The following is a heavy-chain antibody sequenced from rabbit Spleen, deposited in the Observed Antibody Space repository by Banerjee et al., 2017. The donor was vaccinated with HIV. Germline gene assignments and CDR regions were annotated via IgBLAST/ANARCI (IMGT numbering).Heavy chain of an antibody. J-gene: IGHJ3*01. V-gene: IGHV1S47*01. CDR2: IYPTFGVA. D-gene: IGHD2-1*01. Sequence: QEQLVESGGGLVQPGGSLKLSCKASGIDFSSYAMIWVRQAPGKGLEWIAYIYPTFGVANYANSVKGRFTISSDSAQNTVFLQMTSLTASDTATYFCVRGYDDYGDYTRLDLWAKAPWSPS. CDR3: VRGYDDYGDYTRLDL. CDR1: GIDFSSYA.